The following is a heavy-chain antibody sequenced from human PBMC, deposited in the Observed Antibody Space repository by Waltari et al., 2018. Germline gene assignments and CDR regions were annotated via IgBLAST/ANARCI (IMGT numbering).Heavy chain of an antibody. CDR3: ARGYCSGGSCYRVYWYFDL. D-gene: IGHD2-15*01. J-gene: IGHJ2*01. V-gene: IGHV3-23*03. Sequence: EVQLLESGGGLVQPGGSLRLSCAASGFTFSSYAMSWVRQAPGQGLEWVSVIYSGGSSTYYADSVKGRFTISRDNSKNTLYLQMNSLRAEDTAVYYCARGYCSGGSCYRVYWYFDLWGRGTLVTVSS. CDR2: IYSGGSST. CDR1: GFTFSSYA.